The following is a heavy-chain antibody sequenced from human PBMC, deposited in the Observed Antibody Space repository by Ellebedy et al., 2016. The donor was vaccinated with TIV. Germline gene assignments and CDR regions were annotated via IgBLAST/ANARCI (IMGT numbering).Heavy chain of an antibody. D-gene: IGHD3-10*01. V-gene: IGHV4-59*01. CDR3: ARGMRFGECLDY. CDR2: IYYSGST. Sequence: MPSETLSLTCTVSGGSISSYYWSWIRQPPGKGLEWIGYIYYSGSTNYNPSLKSRVTISVDTSKNQFSLKLSSVTAADTAVYYCARGMRFGECLDYWGQGTLVTVSS. CDR1: GGSISSYY. J-gene: IGHJ4*02.